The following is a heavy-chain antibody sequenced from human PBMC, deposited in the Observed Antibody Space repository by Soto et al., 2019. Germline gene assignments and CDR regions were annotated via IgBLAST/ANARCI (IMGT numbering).Heavy chain of an antibody. Sequence: QVQLVESGGGVVQPGRSLRLSCAASGFTFSSYGMHWVRQAPGKGLEWVAIISYDGSEKYYTDSVKGRFTISRDNSKKTLYLQMNSLRAEDTALYYCAKDWGLRHTHYYYGIDVWGQVTTVTVSS. CDR2: ISYDGSEK. D-gene: IGHD3-16*01. CDR3: AKDWGLRHTHYYYGIDV. J-gene: IGHJ6*02. V-gene: IGHV3-30*18. CDR1: GFTFSSYG.